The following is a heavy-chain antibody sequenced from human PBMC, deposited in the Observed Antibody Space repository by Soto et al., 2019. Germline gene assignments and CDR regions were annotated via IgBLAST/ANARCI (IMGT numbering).Heavy chain of an antibody. D-gene: IGHD3-10*01. V-gene: IGHV3-30*18. CDR2: ISNDGSNE. CDR3: AKGEVRGIIPSYFDY. Sequence: GGSLRLSCAGSGLTFRWFGMNWVRQAPGKGLEWVARISNDGSNEYYVDSVKGRFTISRDNSKNTLYLQMDSLRAEDTAVYYCAKGEVRGIIPSYFDYWGRGTLVTVSS. J-gene: IGHJ4*02. CDR1: GLTFRWFG.